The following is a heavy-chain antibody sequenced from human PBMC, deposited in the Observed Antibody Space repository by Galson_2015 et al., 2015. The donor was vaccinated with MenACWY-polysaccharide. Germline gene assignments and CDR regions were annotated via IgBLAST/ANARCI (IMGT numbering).Heavy chain of an antibody. D-gene: IGHD6-13*01. Sequence: PLSLTCPVSGGSISSGSYYWSWLRQPAGKGLEWIGRIYTSGSTNYNPSLKSRVTISVDTSKNQFSLKLSSGTAADTAVYYCARDLSKQQLVHYWFDPWGQGTLVTVSS. CDR2: IYTSGST. CDR1: GGSISSGSYY. CDR3: ARDLSKQQLVHYWFDP. J-gene: IGHJ5*02. V-gene: IGHV4-61*02.